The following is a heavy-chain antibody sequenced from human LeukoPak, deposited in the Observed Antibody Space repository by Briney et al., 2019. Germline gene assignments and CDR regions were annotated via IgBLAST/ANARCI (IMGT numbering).Heavy chain of an antibody. CDR1: GDSITSGDFF. J-gene: IGHJ4*02. D-gene: IGHD5-24*01. V-gene: IGHV4-39*07. Sequence: PSETLSLTCTVSGDSITSGDFFWGWIRQPPGKGVEWIGNIYYSGSTYYNPSLKSRVTISVDTSKNQFSLKLSSVTAADTAVYYCARGRDGYKLDYWGQGTLVTVSS. CDR3: ARGRDGYKLDY. CDR2: IYYSGST.